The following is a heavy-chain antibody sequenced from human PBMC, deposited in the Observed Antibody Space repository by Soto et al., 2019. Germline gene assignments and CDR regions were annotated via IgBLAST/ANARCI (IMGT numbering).Heavy chain of an antibody. CDR2: INHSGST. CDR1: GGSFIGYY. J-gene: IGHJ4*02. V-gene: IGHV4-34*01. D-gene: IGHD6-19*01. CDR3: ARERRRSSGWYLRGSFEY. Sequence: QVQLQQWGAGLLKPSETLSLTCAVYGGSFIGYYWSWIRQPPGKGLEWIGEINHSGSTNYNPSLKSRVTISVDTSKKQFSLKLSSVTAADTAVYYCARERRRSSGWYLRGSFEYWGQGTLVTVSS.